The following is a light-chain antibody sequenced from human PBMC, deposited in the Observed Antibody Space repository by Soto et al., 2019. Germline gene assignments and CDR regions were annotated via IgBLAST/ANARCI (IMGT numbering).Light chain of an antibody. V-gene: IGKV3-20*01. Sequence: EIVLTQSPVTQSFAPWEIATLSFIASQIFYSSYLAWYQQKSGQAPRVRIYGVSNRATGIPDRFSGSGSGTDFTLTISRLEPEDFAMYYCQQYGTSPITFGQGTRLEIK. CDR3: QQYGTSPIT. CDR2: GVS. CDR1: QIFYSSY. J-gene: IGKJ5*01.